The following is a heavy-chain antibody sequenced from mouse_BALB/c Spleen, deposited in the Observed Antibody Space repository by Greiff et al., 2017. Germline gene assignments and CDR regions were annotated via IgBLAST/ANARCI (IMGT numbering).Heavy chain of an antibody. CDR3: ARGGNYRYPLAMDY. CDR1: GFTFSSYY. J-gene: IGHJ4*01. Sequence: EVQGVESGGGLVKLGGSLKLSCAASGFTFSSYYMSWVRQTPEKRLELVAAINSNGGSTYYPDTVKGRFTISRDNAKNTLYLQMSSLKSEDTALYYCARGGNYRYPLAMDYWGQGTSVTGSS. CDR2: INSNGGST. V-gene: IGHV5-6-2*01. D-gene: IGHD2-14*01.